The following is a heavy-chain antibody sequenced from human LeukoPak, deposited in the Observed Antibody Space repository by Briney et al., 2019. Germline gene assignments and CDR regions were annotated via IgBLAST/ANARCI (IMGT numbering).Heavy chain of an antibody. Sequence: GGSLRLSCAASGFTFSSYGMHWVRQAPGKGLEWVAFIRYDGSNKYYADSVKGRFTISRDNSKNTLYLQMNSLRAEDTAVYYCAKGLLEYYYDSSGYYGYFQHWGQGTLVTVSS. V-gene: IGHV3-30*02. CDR3: AKGLLEYYYDSSGYYGYFQH. J-gene: IGHJ1*01. D-gene: IGHD3-22*01. CDR1: GFTFSSYG. CDR2: IRYDGSNK.